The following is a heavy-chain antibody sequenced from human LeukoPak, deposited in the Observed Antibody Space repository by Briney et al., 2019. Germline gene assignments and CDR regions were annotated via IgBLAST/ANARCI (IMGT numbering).Heavy chain of an antibody. V-gene: IGHV3-43*02. CDR3: AKESGKFDY. Sequence: GGSLRLSCVASGLPIADFAMHWVRQAPGKGLEWVSLISGDGVSTFCADSVKGRFSISRDNSKNSLYLEMTSLRTEDAAMYYCAKESGKFDYWGQGTLVAVSS. CDR2: ISGDGVST. J-gene: IGHJ4*02. CDR1: GLPIADFA.